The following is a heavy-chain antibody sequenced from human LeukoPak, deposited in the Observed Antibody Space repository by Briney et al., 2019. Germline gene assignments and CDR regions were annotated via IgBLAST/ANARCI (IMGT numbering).Heavy chain of an antibody. J-gene: IGHJ4*02. D-gene: IGHD1-26*01. Sequence: SETLSLTCTVSGGSISSYYWSWIRQPPGRGLEWIGYIHYSGSTNYNPSLKSRVTISVDTSKNQFSLKLSSVTAADTAVYYCARQHKPRGSPFDYWGQGTLVTVSS. V-gene: IGHV4-59*01. CDR2: IHYSGST. CDR1: GGSISSYY. CDR3: ARQHKPRGSPFDY.